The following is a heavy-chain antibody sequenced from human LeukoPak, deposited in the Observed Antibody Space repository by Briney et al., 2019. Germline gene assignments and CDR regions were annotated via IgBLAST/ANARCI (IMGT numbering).Heavy chain of an antibody. CDR1: GFTFGDYA. CDR2: ISSSSSYI. J-gene: IGHJ4*02. V-gene: IGHV3-21*01. D-gene: IGHD6-13*01. CDR3: AREGYSPY. Sequence: PGGSLRLSCTASGFTFGDYAMSWVRQAPGKGLEWVSSISSSSSYIYYADSVKGRFTISRDNAKNSLYLQMNSLRAEDTAVYYCAREGYSPYWGQGTLVTVSS.